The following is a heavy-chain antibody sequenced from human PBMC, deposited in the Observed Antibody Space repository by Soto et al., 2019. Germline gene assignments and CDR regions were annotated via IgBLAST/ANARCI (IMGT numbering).Heavy chain of an antibody. Sequence: QVQLVQSGAEVKKPGSXXXXSXXASGXTFSXXAISWVRQAPGQGLEWMGGIIPIFGTANYAQKFQGRVTITADESTSTAYMELSSLRSEDTAVYYCARDEQQXVEYYYGMDVWGQGTTVTVSS. J-gene: IGHJ6*02. CDR3: ARDEQQXVEYYYGMDV. CDR1: GXTFSXXA. D-gene: IGHD6-13*01. V-gene: IGHV1-69*12. CDR2: IIPIFGTA.